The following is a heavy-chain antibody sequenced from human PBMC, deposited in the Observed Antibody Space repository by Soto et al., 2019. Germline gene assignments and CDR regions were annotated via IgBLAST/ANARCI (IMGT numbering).Heavy chain of an antibody. J-gene: IGHJ4*02. CDR2: IYYSGST. Sequence: QVQLQESGPGLVKPSQTLSLTCTVSGGSISSGGYYWSWIRQHPGKGLEWIGYIYYSGSTYYNPSLQSRVTISVDTSKNQFSLKLSSVTAADTAVYYCARHDSSGYKIDYWGQGTLVTVSS. CDR3: ARHDSSGYKIDY. CDR1: GGSISSGGYY. V-gene: IGHV4-31*03. D-gene: IGHD3-22*01.